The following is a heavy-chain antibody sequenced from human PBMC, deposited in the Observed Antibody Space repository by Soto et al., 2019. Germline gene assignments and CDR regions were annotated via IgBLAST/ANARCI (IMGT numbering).Heavy chain of an antibody. Sequence: SETLSLTCTVSGDSITSDIHYWSWIRQHPGKGLEWIAYTYNSGSTYYNPSLKSRITISIDASRNQFSLKLTSVTAADTAVYYCAKDFSLFSGVIWPFDYWGQGTLVTVSS. J-gene: IGHJ4*02. CDR3: AKDFSLFSGVIWPFDY. D-gene: IGHD3-10*01. CDR2: TYNSGST. V-gene: IGHV4-31*03. CDR1: GDSITSDIHY.